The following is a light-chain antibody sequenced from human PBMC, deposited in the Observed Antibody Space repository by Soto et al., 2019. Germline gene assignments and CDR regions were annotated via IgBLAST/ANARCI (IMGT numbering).Light chain of an antibody. CDR1: SSDIGGYNF. J-gene: IGLJ2*01. V-gene: IGLV2-8*01. CDR2: DVS. Sequence: QSVLTQPPSASGSPGQSVTISCTRTSSDIGGYNFVSWYQQHPGKAPKLMISDVSKRPSGVPDRFSGSKSGNTASLTVSGLQAEDEADYYCSSYAGGNNLLFGGGTKLTVL. CDR3: SSYAGGNNLL.